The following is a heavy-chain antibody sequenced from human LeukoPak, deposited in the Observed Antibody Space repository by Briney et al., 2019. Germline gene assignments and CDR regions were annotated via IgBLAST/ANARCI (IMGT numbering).Heavy chain of an antibody. CDR3: ARGLPNYYGMDG. Sequence: GGSLRLSCAASGFTFSSYWMHWVRQAPGKGLVWVSRINSDGSSTSYADSVKGRLTISRDNAKNTLYLQMNSLRVEDTAVYYCARGLPNYYGMDGWGQGTTVTVSS. CDR1: GFTFSSYW. V-gene: IGHV3-74*01. CDR2: INSDGSST. J-gene: IGHJ6*02.